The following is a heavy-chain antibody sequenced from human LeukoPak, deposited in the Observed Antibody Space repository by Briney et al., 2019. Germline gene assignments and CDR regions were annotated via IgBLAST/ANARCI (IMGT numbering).Heavy chain of an antibody. CDR2: INPNSGGT. CDR3: ARTLRSGLPAAQDGWFDP. D-gene: IGHD2-2*01. Sequence: GASVKVSCKASGYTFTGYYMHWVRQAPGQGLEWMGWINPNSGGTNYAQKFQSRVTMTRDTSISTAYMELSRLRSDDTAVYYCARTLRSGLPAAQDGWFDPWGQGTLVTVSS. CDR1: GYTFTGYY. V-gene: IGHV1-2*02. J-gene: IGHJ5*02.